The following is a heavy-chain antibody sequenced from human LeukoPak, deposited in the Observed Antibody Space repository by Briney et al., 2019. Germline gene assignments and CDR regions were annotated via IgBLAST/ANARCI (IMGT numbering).Heavy chain of an antibody. CDR2: ISSSSSYI. Sequence: GGSLRLSCAASGFTFSSYSMNWVRQAPGKGLEWVSSISSSSSYIYYADSVKGRFTISRDNAKNSLYLQMNSLRAEDTAVYYCAREGVDYDSSGYDYWGQGTLVIVSS. V-gene: IGHV3-21*01. CDR3: AREGVDYDSSGYDY. J-gene: IGHJ4*02. D-gene: IGHD3-22*01. CDR1: GFTFSSYS.